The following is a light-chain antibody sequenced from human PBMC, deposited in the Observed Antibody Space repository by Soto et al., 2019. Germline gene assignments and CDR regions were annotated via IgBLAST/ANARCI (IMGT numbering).Light chain of an antibody. V-gene: IGKV2-28*01. J-gene: IGKJ1*01. CDR3: QQFCTTPT. Sequence: DIVMTQSPLSLPVTPGEPASMSFSSSHSLLNSNGYNYLDWYLQKPGQSPQLLIYLGSSRASGVPDRFSGSGSGTDFTLTISSLQAEDVAVYYCQQFCTTPTFGQGTKVDIK. CDR1: HSLLNSNGYNY. CDR2: LGS.